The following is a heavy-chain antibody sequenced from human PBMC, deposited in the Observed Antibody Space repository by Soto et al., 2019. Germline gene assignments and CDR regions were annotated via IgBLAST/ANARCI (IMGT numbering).Heavy chain of an antibody. J-gene: IGHJ4*02. V-gene: IGHV3-33*06. D-gene: IGHD1-1*01. Sequence: QVRLVQSGGGVVQPGRSLTLSCAASGYSITNNGMHWVRQAPGRGLEWVALIWAHGTDQYYADSVKGRFTVSRDTSTNTVYLQMNSLRAEDTARYYCGKDIRSGSIDCWGQGTLVTVSS. CDR3: GKDIRSGSIDC. CDR1: GYSITNNG. CDR2: IWAHGTDQ.